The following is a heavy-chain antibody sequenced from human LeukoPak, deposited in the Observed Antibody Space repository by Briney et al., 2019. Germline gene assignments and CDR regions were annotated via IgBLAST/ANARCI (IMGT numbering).Heavy chain of an antibody. V-gene: IGHV1-18*01. CDR3: ARVSGYSSGWWYGAFDI. CDR2: INPNSGGT. Sequence: ASVKVSCKASGYTFTNYGINWLRQAPGQGLEWMGWINPNSGGTNYAQKFQGRVTMTRDTSTSTVYMELSSLRSEDTAVYYCARVSGYSSGWWYGAFDIWGQGTMVTVSS. CDR1: GYTFTNYG. D-gene: IGHD6-19*01. J-gene: IGHJ3*02.